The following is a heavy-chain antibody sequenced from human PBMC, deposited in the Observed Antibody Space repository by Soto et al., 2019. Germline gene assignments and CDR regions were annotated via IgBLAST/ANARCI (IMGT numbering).Heavy chain of an antibody. D-gene: IGHD5-18*01. J-gene: IGHJ6*02. CDR3: AKASKVDTAMYDYYYGMDV. CDR1: GFTFSSYG. Sequence: QVQLLESGGGVVQPGRSLRLSCAASGFTFSSYGMHWVRQAPGKGLEWVAVISYDGSNKYYADSVKGRFTISRDNSKNTLYLQMNSLRAEDTAVYYCAKASKVDTAMYDYYYGMDVWGQGTTVTVSS. V-gene: IGHV3-30*18. CDR2: ISYDGSNK.